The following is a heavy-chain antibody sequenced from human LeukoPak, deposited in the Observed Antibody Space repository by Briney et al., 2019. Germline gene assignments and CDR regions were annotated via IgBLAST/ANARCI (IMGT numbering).Heavy chain of an antibody. V-gene: IGHV4-59*01. J-gene: IGHJ4*02. CDR3: ARGIAAAGNFDY. CDR1: GGSISSYY. CDR2: IYCSGST. D-gene: IGHD6-13*01. Sequence: SETLSLTCTVSGGSISSYYWSWIRQPPGKGLEWIGYIYCSGSTNYNPSLKSRVTISVDTSKNQFSLKLSSVTAADTAVYYCARGIAAAGNFDYWGQGTLVTVSS.